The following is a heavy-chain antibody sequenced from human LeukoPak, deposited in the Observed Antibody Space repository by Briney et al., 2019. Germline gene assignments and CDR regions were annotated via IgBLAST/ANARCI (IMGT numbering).Heavy chain of an antibody. D-gene: IGHD2-2*01. CDR1: GFTFSSYE. J-gene: IGHJ4*02. CDR2: ISSSGSTI. CDR3: ARTQCISTRCSHYFDS. Sequence: GGSLRLSCAASGFTFSSYEMNWVRQAPGKGLEWVSYISSSGSTIYYADSVKGRFTISRDNAKNSLYLQMDSLRAEDTAVYYCARTQCISTRCSHYFDSWGQGTLVTVSS. V-gene: IGHV3-48*03.